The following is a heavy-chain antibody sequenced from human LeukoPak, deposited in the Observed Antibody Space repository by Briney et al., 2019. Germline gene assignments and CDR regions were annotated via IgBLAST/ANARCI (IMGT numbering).Heavy chain of an antibody. D-gene: IGHD1-1*01. CDR2: IREKASGGTT. CDR1: GFTFGDYA. J-gene: IGHJ5*02. V-gene: IGHV3-49*04. Sequence: GGSLRLSCTTSGFTFGDYAMTWVRQAPGKGLEWVSAIREKASGGTTEYAASVRGRFTMSRDDSKGIAYLQMSSLKAEDTALYYCSTWSDQQKLYSWGQGTLVTVSS. CDR3: STWSDQQKLYS.